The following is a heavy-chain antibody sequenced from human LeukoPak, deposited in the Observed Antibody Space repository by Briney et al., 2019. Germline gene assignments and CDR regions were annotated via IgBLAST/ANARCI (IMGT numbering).Heavy chain of an antibody. CDR1: GGSISSGGYS. J-gene: IGHJ4*02. Sequence: PSETLSLTCAGSGGSISSGGYSWSWIRQPPGKDLEWIGYIYHSGSTYYNPSLKSRVTISVDRSKNQFSLKLSSVTAADTAVYYCARTQITIFGVVTFDYWGQGTLVTVSS. V-gene: IGHV4-30-2*01. D-gene: IGHD3-3*01. CDR3: ARTQITIFGVVTFDY. CDR2: IYHSGST.